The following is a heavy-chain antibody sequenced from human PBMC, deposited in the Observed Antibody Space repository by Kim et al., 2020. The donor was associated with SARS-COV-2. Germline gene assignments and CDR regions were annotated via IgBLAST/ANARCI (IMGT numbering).Heavy chain of an antibody. CDR2: ITASGRVT. Sequence: GGSLRLSCAASKFIFNDYAMMWVRQVPGKGLEWVSGITASGRVTYYGDSVRGRFTISRDNSKNTLFLQMNSLRTEDTAVYFCARLGASEVGDSMAYYGMDVWGQGTTVTVSS. J-gene: IGHJ6*02. CDR3: ARLGASEVGDSMAYYGMDV. D-gene: IGHD3-10*01. V-gene: IGHV3-23*01. CDR1: KFIFNDYA.